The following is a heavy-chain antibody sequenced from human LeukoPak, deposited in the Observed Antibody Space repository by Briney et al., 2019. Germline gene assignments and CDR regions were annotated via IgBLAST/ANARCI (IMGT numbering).Heavy chain of an antibody. Sequence: SETLSLTCTVSGGSISSYYWSWIRQPPGKGLEWIGYIYYSGSTNYSPPLKSRVTISVDTSKNQFSLKLTSVTAADTAVYYCARGYDYVWGSHRALGYWGQGTLVTVSS. CDR1: GGSISSYY. CDR2: IYYSGST. CDR3: ARGYDYVWGSHRALGY. J-gene: IGHJ4*02. V-gene: IGHV4-59*01. D-gene: IGHD3-16*02.